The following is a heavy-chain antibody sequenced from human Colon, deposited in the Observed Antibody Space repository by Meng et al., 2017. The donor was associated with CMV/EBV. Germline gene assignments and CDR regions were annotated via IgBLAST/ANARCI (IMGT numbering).Heavy chain of an antibody. Sequence: ETLSLTCAASGFTFRTFAMGWVRQAPGKGLEWVSSISGSETSTYYSDSVKGRFTISRDTSKNTLSLQMNGLGAEDTAVYYCAKSLFGVGQLVYFDSWGQGTPVTVSS. CDR2: ISGSETST. CDR1: GFTFRTFA. D-gene: IGHD3-10*02. J-gene: IGHJ4*02. CDR3: AKSLFGVGQLVYFDS. V-gene: IGHV3-23*01.